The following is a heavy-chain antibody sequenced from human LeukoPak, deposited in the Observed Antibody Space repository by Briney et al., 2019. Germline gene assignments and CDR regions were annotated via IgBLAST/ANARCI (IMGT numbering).Heavy chain of an antibody. J-gene: IGHJ4*02. Sequence: ASVKVSCKASGYTFTGYYMHWVRHAPGQGLEWMGWINPNSGGTNYAQKFQGRVTMTRDTSISTAYMELSRLRSDDTAVYYCARVIPEGSGSPIDYWGQGTLVTVSS. D-gene: IGHD3-10*01. CDR3: ARVIPEGSGSPIDY. CDR2: INPNSGGT. CDR1: GYTFTGYY. V-gene: IGHV1-2*02.